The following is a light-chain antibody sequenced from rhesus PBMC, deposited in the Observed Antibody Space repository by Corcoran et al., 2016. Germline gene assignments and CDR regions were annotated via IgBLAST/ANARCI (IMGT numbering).Light chain of an antibody. CDR3: RQYNSSPWT. Sequence: DIQMTQSPSSLSASVGDKVTITCRASQGISSWLAWYQQTVGKAPKLLIYKASSLQSGVPSSFSGSGSGTDVYLTSSRLQPEEFATYYCRQYNSSPWTFGQGTKVEIK. J-gene: IGKJ1*01. CDR1: QGISSW. V-gene: IGKV1-21*01. CDR2: KAS.